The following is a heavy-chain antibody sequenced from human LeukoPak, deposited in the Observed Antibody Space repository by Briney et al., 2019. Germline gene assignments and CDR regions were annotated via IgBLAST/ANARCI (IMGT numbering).Heavy chain of an antibody. D-gene: IGHD6-25*01. V-gene: IGHV4-59*01. CDR1: GGSISSYY. CDR3: ASSATNNWLDY. Sequence: PSETLSLTCTVSGGSISSYYWCWIRQPPGKGLELIGYIYYRGSTNYNPSLKSRVTISVDTSKSQFSLKLTSVTAADTAVYYCASSATNNWLDYWGQGTLVTVSS. CDR2: IYYRGST. J-gene: IGHJ5*01.